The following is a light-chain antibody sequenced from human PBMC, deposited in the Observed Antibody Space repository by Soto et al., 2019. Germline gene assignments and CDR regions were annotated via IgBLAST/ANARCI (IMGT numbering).Light chain of an antibody. CDR3: QHRTNWPPAIS. CDR1: QSVSSR. V-gene: IGKV3-11*01. Sequence: IILTTSRGTLSLSPGQLATLPGARAPLFSRTLQSVSSRLAWYQQKPGQAPRLLISGASSRATGIPDRFSGSGSATDFTLTISSLEPEDFAVYYCQHRTNWPPAISFGQGTRLEIK. J-gene: IGKJ5*01. CDR2: GAS.